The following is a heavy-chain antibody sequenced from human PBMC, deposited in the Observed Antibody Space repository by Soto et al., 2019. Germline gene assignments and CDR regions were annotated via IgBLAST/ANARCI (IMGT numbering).Heavy chain of an antibody. D-gene: IGHD4-17*01. Sequence: LSLTCAVYGGSFSGYYWSWIRQPPGKGLEWIGEINHSGSTNYNPSLKSRVTISVDTSKNQFSLKLSSVTAADTAVYYCARAGHDYGDYHYYYGMDVWGQGTTVTVSS. CDR1: GGSFSGYY. V-gene: IGHV4-34*01. CDR2: INHSGST. J-gene: IGHJ6*02. CDR3: ARAGHDYGDYHYYYGMDV.